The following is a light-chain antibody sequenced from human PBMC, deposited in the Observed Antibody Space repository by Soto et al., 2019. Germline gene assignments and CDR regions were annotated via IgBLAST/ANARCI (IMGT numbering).Light chain of an antibody. CDR1: SSNIGNNF. CDR2: DSN. Sequence: QSVLTQPPSVSAAPGQRVTISCSGSSSNIGNNFVSWYQQFPGTAPKLLFYDSNKRPSGIPDRFSGSKSGTSATLAITGLQTGDEADYYCATWDNSLSVVVFGGGTKLTV. J-gene: IGLJ2*01. CDR3: ATWDNSLSVVV. V-gene: IGLV1-51*01.